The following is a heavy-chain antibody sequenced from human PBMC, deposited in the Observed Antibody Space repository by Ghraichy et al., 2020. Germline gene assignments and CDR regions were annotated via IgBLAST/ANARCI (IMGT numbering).Heavy chain of an antibody. J-gene: IGHJ4*02. D-gene: IGHD5-18*01. CDR3: ARANSYGYICFY. Sequence: SVKVSCKASGGTFSSYAISWVRQAPGQGLEWMGGIIPIFGTANYAQKFQGRVTITADKSTSTAYMELSSLRSEDTAVYYCARANSYGYICFYWGQGTLVTVSS. V-gene: IGHV1-69*06. CDR2: IIPIFGTA. CDR1: GGTFSSYA.